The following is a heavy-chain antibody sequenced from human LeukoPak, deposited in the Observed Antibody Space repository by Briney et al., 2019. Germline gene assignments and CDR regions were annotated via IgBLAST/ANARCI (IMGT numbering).Heavy chain of an antibody. J-gene: IGHJ4*02. Sequence: GGSLRLSCVASGFTFSNYAMSWVRQAPGKGLEWVSAVTDTGDSTYYADSVKGRFTISRDNSKNTLFLQINSLRAEDTAVYYCTKCLGSSSSSSYSGYWGQGTLVTVSS. CDR2: VTDTGDST. V-gene: IGHV3-23*01. CDR3: TKCLGSSSSSSYSGY. D-gene: IGHD2-2*01. CDR1: GFTFSNYA.